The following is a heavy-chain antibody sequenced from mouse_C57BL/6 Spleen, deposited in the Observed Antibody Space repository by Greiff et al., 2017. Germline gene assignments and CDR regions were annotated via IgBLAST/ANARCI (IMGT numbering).Heavy chain of an antibody. Sequence: QVQLQQPGAELVKPGASVKMSCKASGYTFTSYWITWVKQRPGQGLEWIGDIYPGSGSTNYNEKFKSKATLTVDTSSSTAYRQLSSLTSEDSAVYYRSREEITTVVACDYWGQGTTLTVSS. CDR3: SREEITTVVACDY. CDR2: IYPGSGST. J-gene: IGHJ2*01. V-gene: IGHV1-55*01. D-gene: IGHD1-1*01. CDR1: GYTFTSYW.